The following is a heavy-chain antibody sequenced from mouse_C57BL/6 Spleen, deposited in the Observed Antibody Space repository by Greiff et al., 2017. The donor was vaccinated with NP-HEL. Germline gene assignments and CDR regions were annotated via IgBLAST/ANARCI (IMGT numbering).Heavy chain of an antibody. V-gene: IGHV1-15*01. Sequence: VQLQESGAELVRPGASVTLSCKASGYTFTDYEMHWVKQTPVHGLEWIGAIDPETGGTAYNQKFKGKAILTADKSSSTAYMELRSLTSEDSAVYYCTRREAYWGQGTLVTVSA. J-gene: IGHJ3*01. CDR2: IDPETGGT. CDR3: TRREAY. CDR1: GYTFTDYE.